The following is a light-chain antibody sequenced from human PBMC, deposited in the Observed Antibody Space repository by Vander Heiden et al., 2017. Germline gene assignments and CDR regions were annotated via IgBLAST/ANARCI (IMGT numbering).Light chain of an antibody. CDR2: GAS. CDR1: QTVSSD. Sequence: DIQMTLSPSSLSASVGDRVTITCRASQTVSSDLDWYHQKPGKAPKLLIYGASSLQSGVPSRFSGSGSGTEFTLTINNLQPEDFATYYCQQGYSDPRTFGQGTKVEI. J-gene: IGKJ1*01. V-gene: IGKV1-39*01. CDR3: QQGYSDPRT.